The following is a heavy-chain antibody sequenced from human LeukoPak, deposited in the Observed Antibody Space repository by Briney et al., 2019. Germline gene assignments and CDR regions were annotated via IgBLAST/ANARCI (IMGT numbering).Heavy chain of an antibody. J-gene: IGHJ4*02. Sequence: PGGSLRLPCAASGFTFSSYSMNWVRQAPGKGLEWVSSISSSSSYIYYADSVKGRFTISRDNAKNSLYLQMNGLRAEDTAVYYCARDLATLGDYWGQGTLVTVSS. CDR2: ISSSSSYI. CDR3: ARDLATLGDY. V-gene: IGHV3-21*01. CDR1: GFTFSSYS. D-gene: IGHD5-12*01.